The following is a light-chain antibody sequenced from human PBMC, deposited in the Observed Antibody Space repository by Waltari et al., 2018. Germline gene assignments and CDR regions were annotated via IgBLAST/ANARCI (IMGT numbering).Light chain of an antibody. J-gene: IGLJ3*02. CDR2: DVT. V-gene: IGLV2-14*03. Sequence: QSALTQSASVSGSPGQSITISCTGIGSAIDDSDFVSWYQHQPGKAPRVIIYDVTHRPSGISHRFSASKSANTASLSISGLQPEDEGDYYCTSQALDGVVLFGGGTQVTV. CDR1: GSAIDDSDF. CDR3: TSQALDGVVL.